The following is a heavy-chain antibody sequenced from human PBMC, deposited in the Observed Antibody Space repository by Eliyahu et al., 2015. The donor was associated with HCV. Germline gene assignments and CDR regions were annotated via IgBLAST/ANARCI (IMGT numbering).Heavy chain of an antibody. CDR2: IHYSGST. CDR3: ASGGGGIAVAGTGGWFDP. CDR1: GGSXTTXY. J-gene: IGHJ5*02. V-gene: IGHV4-59*01. D-gene: IGHD6-19*01. Sequence: QVQLQESGPGLVKPSETLSLTCPVXGGSXTTXYWSWXRQPPGKGLEWIGDIHYSGSTNYNPPLKSRVXISVDTSKNQFSLNLTSVTAADTAVYYCASGGGGIAVAGTGGWFDPWGQGTLVTVSS.